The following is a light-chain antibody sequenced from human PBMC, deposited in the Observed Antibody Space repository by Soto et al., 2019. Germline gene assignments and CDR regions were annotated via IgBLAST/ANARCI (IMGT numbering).Light chain of an antibody. CDR1: QSVRSSY. CDR3: QQYGSPPET. V-gene: IGKV3-20*01. Sequence: EIVLTQSPGTLSLSPGERATLSCRASQSVRSSYLAWYQQKPGQAPRLLIYGASSRATGIPDRFSGSGSGTDFTLTISRLDPEDFAVYYCQQYGSPPETFGQGTKVEIK. CDR2: GAS. J-gene: IGKJ1*01.